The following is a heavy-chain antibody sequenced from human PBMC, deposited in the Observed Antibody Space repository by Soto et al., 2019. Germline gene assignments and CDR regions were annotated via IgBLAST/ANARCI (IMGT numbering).Heavy chain of an antibody. V-gene: IGHV4-4*02. CDR2: IYHSGRT. D-gene: IGHD6-13*01. J-gene: IGHJ3*02. CDR3: ARDPRAIAGAPDYGFYI. CDR1: GVSISSSNW. Sequence: SETLSLTCAVSGVSISSSNWWSWVRHSPGKGLEWIGEIYHSGRTNYRSSLKSRVTISLDKSKNQFSLNLTSVTAADTAVYYCARDPRAIAGAPDYGFYIWGQGAMVTVSS.